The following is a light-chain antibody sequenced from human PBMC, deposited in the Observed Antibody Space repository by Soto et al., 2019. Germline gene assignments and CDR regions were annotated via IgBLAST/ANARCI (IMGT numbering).Light chain of an antibody. J-gene: IGKJ2*01. Sequence: EIMMTQSPATLSVSPGERATLSCRASQSVSVNLAWYQKKPGQAPRLLIYGASTRATGIPARFSGSGSGTEFTLTISSLQSEDFAVYYCQQSNNWPYTFGQGTKVDIK. CDR3: QQSNNWPYT. V-gene: IGKV3-15*01. CDR1: QSVSVN. CDR2: GAS.